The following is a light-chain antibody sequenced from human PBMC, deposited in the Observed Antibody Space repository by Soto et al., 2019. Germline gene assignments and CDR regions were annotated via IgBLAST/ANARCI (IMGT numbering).Light chain of an antibody. CDR3: QQYGSSLFT. CDR2: GAS. V-gene: IGKV3-20*01. CDR1: QSVSSSS. J-gene: IGKJ3*01. Sequence: EILLTQSTHTLCLSSGESATLSSRACQSVSSSSLAWYQQKPGQAPRLLIYGASSRANGIPDRFSGSGAGTDFTLTISRLEPEDVAVYYCQQYGSSLFTFGPGNKVDI.